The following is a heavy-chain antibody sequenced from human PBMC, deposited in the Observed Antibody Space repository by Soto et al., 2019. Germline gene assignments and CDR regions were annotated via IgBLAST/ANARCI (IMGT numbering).Heavy chain of an antibody. Sequence: QVQLQESGPGLVKSLETLSLTCTVSGASSSSYYWSWLRQPPGKGLEWIGYMNDFGRTIYNPSLKSRVTISFDTSKSQLSLKLTSVIAADTAVYYCARSFCRDAVRCNWFDPWGQGTLVTVSS. CDR1: GASSSSYY. J-gene: IGHJ5*02. D-gene: IGHD2-8*01. V-gene: IGHV4-59*01. CDR3: ARSFCRDAVRCNWFDP. CDR2: MNDFGRT.